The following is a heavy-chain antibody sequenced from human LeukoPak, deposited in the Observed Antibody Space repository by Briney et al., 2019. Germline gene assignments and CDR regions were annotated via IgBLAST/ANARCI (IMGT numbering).Heavy chain of an antibody. Sequence: GESLKISCKASGYSFTSYLIAWVRQMPGKGLEWMAIIHPGDSDARYSPSFQGQVTVSVDKSISTAYLQWTSLKASDTAMYYCARQYYFDYWGQGTLVTVSS. CDR3: ARQYYFDY. V-gene: IGHV5-51*01. CDR1: GYSFTSYL. J-gene: IGHJ4*02. CDR2: IHPGDSDA.